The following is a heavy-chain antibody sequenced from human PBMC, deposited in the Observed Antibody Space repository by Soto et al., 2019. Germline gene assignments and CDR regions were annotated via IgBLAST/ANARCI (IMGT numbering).Heavy chain of an antibody. Sequence: QVQLVESGGGVAQPGRSLRLSCAASGFTFSSYGMHWVRQAPGKGLEWVAVISYDGSNKYYADSVKGRFTISRDNSKNTLYLQMNSLRAEDTAVYYCAKDRAWLASYYYGMDVWGQGTTVTVSS. D-gene: IGHD6-19*01. CDR2: ISYDGSNK. CDR1: GFTFSSYG. V-gene: IGHV3-30*18. CDR3: AKDRAWLASYYYGMDV. J-gene: IGHJ6*02.